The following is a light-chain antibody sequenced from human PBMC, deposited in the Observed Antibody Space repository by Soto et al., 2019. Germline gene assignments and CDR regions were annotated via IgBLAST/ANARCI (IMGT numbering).Light chain of an antibody. J-gene: IGKJ1*01. V-gene: IGKV1-5*01. CDR1: QSISSW. Sequence: DIQMTQSPSTLAASVGDRVTITCRASQSISSWLAWYQQKPGKAPKLLIYDASSLESGVPSRFSGSGSRTEFTITISSLQPDDFAPYYCQQYNSYWAWTFGQVTKVEIK. CDR3: QQYNSYWAWT. CDR2: DAS.